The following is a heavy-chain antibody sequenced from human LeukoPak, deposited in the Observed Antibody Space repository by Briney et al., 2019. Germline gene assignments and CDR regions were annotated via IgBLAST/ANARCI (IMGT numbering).Heavy chain of an antibody. V-gene: IGHV3-21*01. J-gene: IGHJ4*02. D-gene: IGHD5-12*01. Sequence: GGSLRLSCAASGFTFSTCAMTWVRQAPGKGLEWVSTISSGGTNTYYADSVKGRFTISRDNAKNSLYLQMNSLRAEDTAVYYCARVAYSGYDFLFSNYWGQGTLVTVSS. CDR1: GFTFSTCA. CDR2: ISSGGTNT. CDR3: ARVAYSGYDFLFSNY.